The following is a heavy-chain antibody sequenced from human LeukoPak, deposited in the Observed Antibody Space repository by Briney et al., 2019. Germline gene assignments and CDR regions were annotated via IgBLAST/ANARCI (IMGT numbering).Heavy chain of an antibody. CDR3: NVVVAAAYFDY. Sequence: GGSLRLSCAASGFTFSSYAMSWVRQAPGKGLEWVSAISGSGGSTYYADSVKGRFTISRDNSKNTLYLQMNSLRAEDTAVYYCNVVVAAAYFDYWGQGTLVTVSS. V-gene: IGHV3-23*01. CDR1: GFTFSSYA. D-gene: IGHD2-15*01. J-gene: IGHJ4*02. CDR2: ISGSGGST.